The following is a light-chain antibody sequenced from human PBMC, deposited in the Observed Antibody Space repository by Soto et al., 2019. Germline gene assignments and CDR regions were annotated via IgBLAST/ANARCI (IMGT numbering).Light chain of an antibody. CDR1: QSINIY. V-gene: IGKV1-5*03. Sequence: DIQVTQSPATLSASVGDRVTITCRASQSINIYLAWYRQKPGKAPELLLDQASILEPGVPSRFSGRGSGTAFPLTISSPHPDDFATYYCQQYSRYSAFGQGTKVDIK. J-gene: IGKJ2*01. CDR3: QQYSRYSA. CDR2: QAS.